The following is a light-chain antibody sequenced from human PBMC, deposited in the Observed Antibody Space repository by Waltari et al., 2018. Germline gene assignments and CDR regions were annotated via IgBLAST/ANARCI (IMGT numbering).Light chain of an antibody. V-gene: IGKV1-17*01. CDR3: LQHRSYPLT. Sequence: DIQMTQSPSSLSASVGDRVTITCRASHDIRNDLGWYQQKPTEVPKRLIFAASNLQSGVPSRFSGSVSGTEFTLTISSLQPEDSATYYCLQHRSYPLTCGGGTKVEI. CDR1: HDIRND. CDR2: AAS. J-gene: IGKJ4*01.